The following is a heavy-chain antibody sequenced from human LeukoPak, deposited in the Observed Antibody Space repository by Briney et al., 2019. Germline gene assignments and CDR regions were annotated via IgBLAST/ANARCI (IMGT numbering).Heavy chain of an antibody. CDR2: ISNDGRKK. CDR1: GFIFSNHD. V-gene: IGHV3-30*18. J-gene: IGHJ4*02. CDR3: AKGHGSSWNYFGY. Sequence: GGSLRLSCAASGFIFSNHDMHWVRQAPGKGLEWVAAISNDGRKKSHADSVKGRFTISRDNTKDTLYVQMNSLRVEDTAIYYCAKGHGSSWNYFGYWGQGTLVTVSS. D-gene: IGHD6-13*01.